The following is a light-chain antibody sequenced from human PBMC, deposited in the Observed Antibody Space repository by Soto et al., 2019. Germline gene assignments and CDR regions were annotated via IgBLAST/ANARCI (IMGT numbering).Light chain of an antibody. CDR2: KAS. J-gene: IGKJ1*01. CDR1: QTISSW. CDR3: QQYNSYSEA. V-gene: IGKV1-5*03. Sequence: DIPMTQSPSTLSGSVGDRVTITCRASQTISSWLAWYQQKPGKAPKLLIYKASTLKSGVPSRFSGSGSGTEFTLTISSLQPDEFATYYCQQYNSYSEAFGQGTKVELK.